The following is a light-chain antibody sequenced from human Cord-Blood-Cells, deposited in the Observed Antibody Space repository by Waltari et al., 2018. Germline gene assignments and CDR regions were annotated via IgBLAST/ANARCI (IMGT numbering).Light chain of an antibody. J-gene: IGLJ2*01. CDR2: DVS. CDR3: CSYAGSYTLV. V-gene: IGLV2-11*01. CDR1: SSAVGGYNY. Sequence: QSALTQPRPVSGSPGQSVTISFTGTSSAVGGYNYVSWYQQHPGKAPKLMIYDVSKRPSGVPDRFSGSKSGNTASLTISGLQAEDEADYYCCSYAGSYTLVFGGGTKLTVL.